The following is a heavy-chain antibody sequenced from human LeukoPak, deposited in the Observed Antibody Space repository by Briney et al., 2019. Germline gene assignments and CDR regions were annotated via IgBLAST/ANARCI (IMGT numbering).Heavy chain of an antibody. D-gene: IGHD6-13*01. CDR1: GYSFSNYG. J-gene: IGHJ6*03. CDR3: ARVSEGFIAAAGKVYYYYYMDV. V-gene: IGHV1-18*01. CDR2: ISGYNSKP. Sequence: ASVKVSCKTSGYSFSNYGITWVRQAPGQGLEWMGWISGYNSKPFYAQNFQGRVTMTTDTSTSTVYMELRSLRSDDTAVYYCARVSEGFIAAAGKVYYYYYMDVWGKGTTVTISS.